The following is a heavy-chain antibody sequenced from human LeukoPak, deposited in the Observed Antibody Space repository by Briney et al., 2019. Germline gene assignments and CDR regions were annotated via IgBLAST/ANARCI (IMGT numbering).Heavy chain of an antibody. V-gene: IGHV3-74*01. J-gene: IGHJ6*03. CDR2: TNTDGSRT. D-gene: IGHD3/OR15-3a*01. Sequence: GGSLRLSCAASGFTFSGYWLHWVRQDPGKGLVWVAHTNTDGSRTTYADSVRGRFTISRDNAKNTLYLQMNSLRVDDTAIYYSARDGTGSSPGDYFYYMDVWGKGTTVTVSS. CDR3: ARDGTGSSPGDYFYYMDV. CDR1: GFTFSGYW.